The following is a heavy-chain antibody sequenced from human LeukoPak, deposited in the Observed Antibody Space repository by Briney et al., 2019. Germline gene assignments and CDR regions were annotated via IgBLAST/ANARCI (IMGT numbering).Heavy chain of an antibody. J-gene: IGHJ5*02. CDR3: ATCGGNNCSGGSCYIREENWFDP. Sequence: GGSLRLSCAASGLTFSSYAMSWVRQAPGKGLEWVSAISGSGGSTYYADSVKGRFTISRDNSKNTLYLQMNSLRAEDTAVYYCATCGGNNCSGGSCYIREENWFDPWGQGTLVTVSP. CDR1: GLTFSSYA. V-gene: IGHV3-23*01. D-gene: IGHD2-15*01. CDR2: ISGSGGST.